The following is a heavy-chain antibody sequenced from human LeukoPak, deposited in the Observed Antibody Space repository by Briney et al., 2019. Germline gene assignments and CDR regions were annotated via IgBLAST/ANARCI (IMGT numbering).Heavy chain of an antibody. CDR2: ISSSSSYI. V-gene: IGHV3-21*01. D-gene: IGHD2-21*02. CDR3: ARVGSDCTHRDPSDY. J-gene: IGHJ4*02. CDR1: GFTFSSYS. Sequence: GGSLRLSCAASGFTFSSYSMNWVRQAPGKGLEWVSSISSSSSYIYYADSVKGRFTISRDNAKNSLYLQMNSLRAEDTAVYYCARVGSDCTHRDPSDYWGQGTLVTVSS.